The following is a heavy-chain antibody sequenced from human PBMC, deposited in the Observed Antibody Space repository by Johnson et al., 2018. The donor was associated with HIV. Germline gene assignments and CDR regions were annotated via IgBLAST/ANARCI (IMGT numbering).Heavy chain of an antibody. Sequence: VQLVESGGGVVQPGRSLRLSCAASGFTFSSYAMHWVRQAPGKGLEWVAVISYDGSNKYYADSVKGRFTISGYNSKNTLYLQMNSLRAEDTAVYYCARHKSTYYYDSSALDIWGQGTMVTVSS. CDR3: ARHKSTYYYDSSALDI. J-gene: IGHJ3*02. CDR2: ISYDGSNK. CDR1: GFTFSSYA. D-gene: IGHD3-22*01. V-gene: IGHV3-30*14.